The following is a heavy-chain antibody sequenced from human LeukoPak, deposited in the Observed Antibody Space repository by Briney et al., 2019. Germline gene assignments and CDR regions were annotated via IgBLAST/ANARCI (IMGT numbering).Heavy chain of an antibody. CDR2: IIPIFGTA. J-gene: IGHJ3*02. Sequence: SVKVSCKASGGTFSSYAISWVRQAPGQGLEWMGGIIPIFGTANYAQKFQGRVTITADKSTSTAYMELSSLRSEDTAVYYCASANLYYDFWSGNAFDIWGQGTMVTVSS. CDR1: GGTFSSYA. CDR3: ASANLYYDFWSGNAFDI. V-gene: IGHV1-69*06. D-gene: IGHD3-3*01.